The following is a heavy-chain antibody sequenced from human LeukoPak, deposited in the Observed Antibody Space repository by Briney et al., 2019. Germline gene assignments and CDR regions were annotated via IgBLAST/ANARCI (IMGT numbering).Heavy chain of an antibody. CDR2: IPYDGSNK. V-gene: IGHV3-30*02. CDR3: ARNLYYYDSSGYYYY. D-gene: IGHD3-22*01. Sequence: GGSLRLSCAASGFTFSNYGVHWVRQAPGKGLEWVAFIPYDGSNKYYAGSMKGRFTISRDNSKNTLYLQMNSLRAEDTAVYYCARNLYYYDSSGYYYYWGQGTLVTVSS. CDR1: GFTFSNYG. J-gene: IGHJ4*02.